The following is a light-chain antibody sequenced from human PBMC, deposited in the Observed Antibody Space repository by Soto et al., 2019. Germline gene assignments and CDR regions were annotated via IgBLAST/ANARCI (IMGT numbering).Light chain of an antibody. CDR3: HQYGFSPAT. Sequence: EVLLTQSPGTLSLSPGDRATLSCRTSQRLGSNYIAWYQQKPGQAPRLLIYNASLRATGIPDRVTGSGSGTDFTRTISRLEPEDFAMCCCHQYGFSPATFGQGTTVEIK. CDR2: NAS. V-gene: IGKV3-20*01. J-gene: IGKJ1*01. CDR1: QRLGSNY.